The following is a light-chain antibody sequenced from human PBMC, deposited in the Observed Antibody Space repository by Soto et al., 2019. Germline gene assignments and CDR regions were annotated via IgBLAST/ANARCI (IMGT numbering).Light chain of an antibody. CDR3: ISYTSSSTYV. J-gene: IGLJ1*01. CDR1: NSDVGIYDF. Sequence: QSVLTQPASVSGTPGQSITISCTGSNSDVGIYDFVSWYQHHPGRAPKLIVSEVSHRPSGVSNRFSGSKSGNTASLTISGLQFEGEGDYYCISYTSSSTYVFGTGTKVTVL. CDR2: EVS. V-gene: IGLV2-14*01.